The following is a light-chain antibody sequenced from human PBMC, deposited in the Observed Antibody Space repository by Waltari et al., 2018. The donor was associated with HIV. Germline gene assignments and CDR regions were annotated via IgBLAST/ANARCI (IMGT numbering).Light chain of an antibody. CDR2: SNN. CDR3: AAWDDRLRRPV. V-gene: IGLV1-44*01. J-gene: IGLJ2*01. CDR1: SSNTGSNT. Sequence: QSVLTRPPSASGTPGQRVTISCSGSSSNTGSNTVNWYQQLPGTAPKLLIYSNNQRPSGVPDRFSGSKSGTSASLAISGLQSEDEADYYCAAWDDRLRRPVFGGGTKLTVL.